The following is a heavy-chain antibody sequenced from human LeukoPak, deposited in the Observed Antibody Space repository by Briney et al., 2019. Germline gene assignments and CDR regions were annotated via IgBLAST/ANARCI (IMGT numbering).Heavy chain of an antibody. Sequence: GGSLRLSCAASGCTFSTYGTTWVRQAPGKGLKWVSAISAGSGSTVYADPVKGRFTVSRDNSKNTLYLQMNSLRAEDTAVYFCAKDVGNWGGYFDYWGQGTLVTVSS. J-gene: IGHJ4*02. V-gene: IGHV3-23*01. D-gene: IGHD7-27*01. CDR3: AKDVGNWGGYFDY. CDR1: GCTFSTYG. CDR2: ISAGSGST.